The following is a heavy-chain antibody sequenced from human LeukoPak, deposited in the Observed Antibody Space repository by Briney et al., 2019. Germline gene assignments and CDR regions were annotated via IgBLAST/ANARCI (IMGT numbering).Heavy chain of an antibody. V-gene: IGHV1-18*04. J-gene: IGHJ4*02. CDR3: ARAKRGYSGYDFTEVIDY. Sequence: ASVKVSCKASDYTCTSYGISWVRQAPGQGLEWMGWISAYNGNTNYAQKLQGRVTMTTDTSTSTAYMELRSLRSDDTAVYYCARAKRGYSGYDFTEVIDYWGQGTLVTVSS. CDR2: ISAYNGNT. CDR1: DYTCTSYG. D-gene: IGHD5-12*01.